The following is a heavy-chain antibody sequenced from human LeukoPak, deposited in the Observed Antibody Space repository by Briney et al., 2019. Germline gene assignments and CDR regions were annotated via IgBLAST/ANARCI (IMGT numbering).Heavy chain of an antibody. J-gene: IGHJ4*02. CDR2: ISAYNGNT. V-gene: IGHV1-18*01. D-gene: IGHD5-18*01. CDR3: ARDPSGDTAMVI. CDR1: GYTFTSYG. Sequence: ASVKFSCKASGYTFTSYGISWVRQAPGQGLEWMGWISAYNGNTNYAQKLQGRVTMTTDTSTSTAYMELRSLRSDDTAVYYCARDPSGDTAMVIWSQGTLVTVSS.